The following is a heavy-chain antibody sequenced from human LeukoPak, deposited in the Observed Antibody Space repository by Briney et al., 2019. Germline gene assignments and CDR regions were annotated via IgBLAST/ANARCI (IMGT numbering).Heavy chain of an antibody. CDR2: ISAYNGNT. Sequence: ASVKVSCKASGGTFSSYAISWVRQAPGQGLEWMGWISAYNGNTNYAQKLQGRVTMTTDTSTSTAYMELRSLRSDDTAVYYCARNPTFGEGTYYFDYWGQGTLVTVSS. D-gene: IGHD3-10*01. J-gene: IGHJ4*02. CDR3: ARNPTFGEGTYYFDY. V-gene: IGHV1-18*01. CDR1: GGTFSSYA.